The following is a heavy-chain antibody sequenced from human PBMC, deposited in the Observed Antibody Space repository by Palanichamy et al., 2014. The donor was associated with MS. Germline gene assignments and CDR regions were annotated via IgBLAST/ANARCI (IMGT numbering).Heavy chain of an antibody. Sequence: EVQLVESGGGLVQPGGSLRLSCAASGFTFNRSWMSWVRQAPGKGLEWVANIKEDGSEKDYVDSVKGRFTISRDNAKNSLYLQMNSLRAEDTAVYYCARTTVWGNYASSGYGQFDYWGQGTLVTVSS. CDR2: IKEDGSEK. CDR1: GFTFNRSW. J-gene: IGHJ4*02. V-gene: IGHV3-7*01. D-gene: IGHD3-22*01. CDR3: ARTTVWGNYASSGYGQFDY.